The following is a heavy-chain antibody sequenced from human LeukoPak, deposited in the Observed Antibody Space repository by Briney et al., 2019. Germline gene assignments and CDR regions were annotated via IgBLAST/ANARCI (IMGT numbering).Heavy chain of an antibody. D-gene: IGHD3-22*01. CDR2: ISGSGGST. V-gene: IGHV3-23*01. CDR1: GFTFSSYA. CDR3: AKDPSYDSSGYYYK. J-gene: IGHJ4*02. Sequence: GGSLRLSCAASGFTFSSYAMSWVRQAPGKGLEWVSAISGSGGSTYYADSVKGRFTISRDNSKNTLYLQMNSLRAEDTAVYYCAKDPSYDSSGYYYKWGQGTLVTVSS.